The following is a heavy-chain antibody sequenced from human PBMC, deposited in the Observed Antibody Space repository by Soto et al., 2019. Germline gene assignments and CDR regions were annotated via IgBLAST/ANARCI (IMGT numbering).Heavy chain of an antibody. D-gene: IGHD3-3*01. CDR2: INHSGST. J-gene: IGHJ5*02. CDR1: GGSFSGYY. CDR3: ATDSWFDP. Sequence: QVQLQQWGAGLLKPSETLSLTCAVYGGSFSGYYWSWIRQPPGKGLEWIGEINHSGSTNYNPSLKSRVTISVDTSKNEFSLKLSSVTAADPAVYYCATDSWFDPWGQGTLVTVSS. V-gene: IGHV4-34*01.